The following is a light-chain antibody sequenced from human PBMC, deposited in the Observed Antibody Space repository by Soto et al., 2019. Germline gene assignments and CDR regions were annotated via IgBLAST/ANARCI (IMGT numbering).Light chain of an antibody. Sequence: QSALTQPASVSGSPGQSITISCTGTSSDVGGYNYVSWYQQYPGKAPKLMIYDVSNRPSGVSNRFSGSKSGNTASLTISGLQAEDEADYYCTSYTTSSTPVFGTGTKLTVL. CDR1: SSDVGGYNY. J-gene: IGLJ1*01. V-gene: IGLV2-14*01. CDR2: DVS. CDR3: TSYTTSSTPV.